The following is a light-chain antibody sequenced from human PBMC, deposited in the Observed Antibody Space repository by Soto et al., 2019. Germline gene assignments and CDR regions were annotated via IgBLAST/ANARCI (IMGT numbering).Light chain of an antibody. V-gene: IGLV2-11*01. Sequence: QSALTQPRSVSGYPGQSVTISCTGTSSDVVSYNYVSWYQQQPGKAPKVLIYDANTQPSGFPDRFSGSNSGNTASLTISGLHAEDEADYCCCSYRDSYTVVFGGGTKLTVL. CDR3: CSYRDSYTVV. J-gene: IGLJ3*02. CDR1: SSDVVSYNY. CDR2: DAN.